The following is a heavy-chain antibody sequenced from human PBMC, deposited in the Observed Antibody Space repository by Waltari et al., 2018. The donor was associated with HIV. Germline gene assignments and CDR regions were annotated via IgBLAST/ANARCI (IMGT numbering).Heavy chain of an antibody. D-gene: IGHD3-16*01. Sequence: EVQLVESGGGLVQPGGSLRLSCPVSGLTFSSYWTSWVSQAPGKRLEWVANIKQDGSEKYFVDSVRGRFTISRDNAKNSLYLQMNSLRAEDTAVYYCARDFWGYFDYWGQGTLVTVAS. J-gene: IGHJ4*02. CDR2: IKQDGSEK. CDR3: ARDFWGYFDY. V-gene: IGHV3-7*01. CDR1: GLTFSSYW.